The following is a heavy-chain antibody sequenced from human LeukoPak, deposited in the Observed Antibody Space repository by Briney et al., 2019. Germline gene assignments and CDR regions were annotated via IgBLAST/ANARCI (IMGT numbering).Heavy chain of an antibody. CDR3: ARHAVGYYYDRSGYYSAFDI. D-gene: IGHD3-22*01. CDR2: IYHSGST. CDR1: GYSISSGYY. Sequence: SETLSLTCAVSGYSISSGYYWGWIRQPPGKGLEWIGNIYHSGSTYYNPSLKSRVTISVDTSKNLFSLKLSSVTAADTAVYYCARHAVGYYYDRSGYYSAFDIWGHGTMVTVSS. J-gene: IGHJ3*02. V-gene: IGHV4-38-2*01.